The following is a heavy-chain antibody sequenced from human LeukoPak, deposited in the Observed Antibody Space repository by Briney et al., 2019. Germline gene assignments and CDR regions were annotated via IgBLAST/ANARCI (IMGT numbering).Heavy chain of an antibody. CDR2: IYDSGST. CDR3: ARVEYCSSTSCYTDNWFDP. CDR1: GGSISSGGYY. Sequence: SETLSLTSTVSGGSISSGGYYWSWIRQHPGKGLEWIGYIYDSGSTYYNPSLKSRVTISVDTSKNQFSLKLSSVTAADTAVYYCARVEYCSSTSCYTDNWFDPWGQGTLVTVSS. J-gene: IGHJ5*02. V-gene: IGHV4-31*03. D-gene: IGHD2-2*02.